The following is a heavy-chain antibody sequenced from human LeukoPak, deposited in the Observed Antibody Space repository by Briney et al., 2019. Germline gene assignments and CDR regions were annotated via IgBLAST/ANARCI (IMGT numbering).Heavy chain of an antibody. CDR1: GFTFRSYG. V-gene: IGHV3-30*02. CDR2: IRYDGSNT. CDR3: AKGLPRYYYMDV. J-gene: IGHJ6*03. Sequence: PGGSLRLSCAASGFTFRSYGMYWVRQAPGKGLEWVTFIRYDGSNTYYADSVKGRFTISRDNSKNTLYLQMNSLRPEDTAVYYCAKGLPRYYYMDVWGKGATVIVSS.